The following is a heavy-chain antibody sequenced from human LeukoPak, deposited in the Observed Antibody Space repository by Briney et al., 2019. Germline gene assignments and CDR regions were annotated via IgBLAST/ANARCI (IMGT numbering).Heavy chain of an antibody. V-gene: IGHV3-23*01. CDR2: ISGGST. D-gene: IGHD4-11*01. Sequence: GGSLRLSCAASGFTFSSYPMNWVRQAPGKGLEWVSGISGGSTYNADSVKGRFTISRDNSKNTLYLQMNSLRAEDTAVYYCAKDRYSNYGNWFDPWGQGTLVTVFS. CDR1: GFTFSSYP. J-gene: IGHJ5*02. CDR3: AKDRYSNYGNWFDP.